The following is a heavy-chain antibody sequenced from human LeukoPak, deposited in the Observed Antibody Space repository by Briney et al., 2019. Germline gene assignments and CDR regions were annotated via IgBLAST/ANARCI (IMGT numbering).Heavy chain of an antibody. CDR2: ISGGGGSA. Sequence: GGSLRLSCAASGFTFSSYAMSWVRQAPGKGLEWFSAISGGGGSAYYADSVKGRFTISRDNSKNTLYLQMNSLRAEDTAVYYCARETCSSTSCSTDYWGQGTLVTVSS. CDR1: GFTFSSYA. V-gene: IGHV3-23*01. D-gene: IGHD2-2*01. CDR3: ARETCSSTSCSTDY. J-gene: IGHJ4*02.